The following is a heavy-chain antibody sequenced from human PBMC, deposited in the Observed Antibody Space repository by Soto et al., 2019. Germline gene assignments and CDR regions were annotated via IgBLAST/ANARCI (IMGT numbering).Heavy chain of an antibody. CDR3: AKVVPSDYGDYFDY. D-gene: IGHD4-17*01. CDR2: ISYDGSKK. CDR1: GFTFSSYG. V-gene: IGHV3-30*18. Sequence: QVQLVESGGGVVQPGRSLRLSCAASGFTFSSYGMHWVRQAPGKGLEWVAVISYDGSKKYYADSVKGRFTISRDNSKNTLYLQMNSLRAEDTAVYYCAKVVPSDYGDYFDYWGQGTLVTVSS. J-gene: IGHJ4*02.